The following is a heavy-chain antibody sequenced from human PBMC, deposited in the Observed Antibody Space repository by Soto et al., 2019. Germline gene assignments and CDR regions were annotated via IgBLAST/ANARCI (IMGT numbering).Heavy chain of an antibody. Sequence: QVQLVQSGAEVKKPGASVKVSCKASGYTFTGYYMHWVRQAPGQGLEWMGWINPNSGGTNYAQKFQGWVTMTRDTSISTAYLELSRLGSDDTAVYYCARGYCSGGSCYSYWYFDLWGRGTLVTVSS. CDR1: GYTFTGYY. J-gene: IGHJ2*01. CDR3: ARGYCSGGSCYSYWYFDL. V-gene: IGHV1-2*04. CDR2: INPNSGGT. D-gene: IGHD2-15*01.